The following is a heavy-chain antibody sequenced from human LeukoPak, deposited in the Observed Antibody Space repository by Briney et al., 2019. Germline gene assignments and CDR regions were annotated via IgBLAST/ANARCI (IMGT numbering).Heavy chain of an antibody. V-gene: IGHV3-53*01. CDR2: VSSGGST. J-gene: IGHJ4*02. CDR1: GFTFKDYG. D-gene: IGHD5-24*01. CDR3: ARVVPRQYYFDY. Sequence: PGGSLRLSCAASGFTFKDYGMSWVRQAPGKGLEWVSVVSSGGSTYYADSVKGRFTISRDNSKNTLYLQMNSLRAEDTAVYYCARVVPRQYYFDYWGQGTLVTVSS.